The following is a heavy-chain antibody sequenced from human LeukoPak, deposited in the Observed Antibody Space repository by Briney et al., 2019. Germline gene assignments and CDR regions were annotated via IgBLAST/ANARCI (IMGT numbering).Heavy chain of an antibody. CDR2: ISSSGSTI. Sequence: PGGSLRLSCAASGFTFSDYYMSWIRQAPGKGLEWVSYISSSGSTIYYADSVKGRFTISRDNAKNSLYLQMNSLRGEDTAVYYCAKATGSWELYYYMDVWGKGTTVTVSS. CDR3: AKATGSWELYYYMDV. CDR1: GFTFSDYY. V-gene: IGHV3-11*04. J-gene: IGHJ6*03. D-gene: IGHD1-26*01.